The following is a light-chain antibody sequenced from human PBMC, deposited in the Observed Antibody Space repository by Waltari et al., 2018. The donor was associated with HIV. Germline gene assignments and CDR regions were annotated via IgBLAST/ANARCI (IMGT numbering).Light chain of an antibody. CDR3: QQYLGLPLT. CDR2: WAS. Sequence: IAMNQPPDSLAVSLGERATLNCTSIPSLVYSSNNKNHLAWYQQKPGQPPKLLVYWASTRESGVPDRFSGSGSGTDFTLTIRSLEAEDVAIYYCQQYLGLPLTFGGGTRVEI. CDR1: PSLVYSSNNKNH. V-gene: IGKV4-1*01. J-gene: IGKJ4*01.